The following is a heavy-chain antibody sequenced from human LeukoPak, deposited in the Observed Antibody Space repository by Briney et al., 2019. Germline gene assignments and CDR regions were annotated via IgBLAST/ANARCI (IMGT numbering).Heavy chain of an antibody. CDR3: ARKGREGYNIPPYYYYYMDV. Sequence: RSGGSLRLSCAASGFTFDDYGMSWVRHAPGKGLEWVSGINWNGGSTGYADSVKGRFTISRDNAKNSLYLQMNSLRAEDTALYYCARKGREGYNIPPYYYYYMDVWGKGTTVTVSS. CDR1: GFTFDDYG. V-gene: IGHV3-20*04. D-gene: IGHD5-24*01. CDR2: INWNGGST. J-gene: IGHJ6*03.